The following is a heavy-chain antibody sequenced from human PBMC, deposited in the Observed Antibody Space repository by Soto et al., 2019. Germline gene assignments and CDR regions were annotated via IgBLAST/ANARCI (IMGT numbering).Heavy chain of an antibody. J-gene: IGHJ6*02. D-gene: IGHD3-3*01. CDR2: IIPIFGTA. V-gene: IGHV1-69*13. CDR1: GGTFSSHA. Sequence: SVKVSCKASGGTFSSHAISWVRQAPGQGLEWMGGIIPIFGTANYAQKFQGRVTITADESTSTAYMELSSLRSEDTAVYYCARGRITIFGVVLYYYYGMDVWGQGTTVTVSS. CDR3: ARGRITIFGVVLYYYYGMDV.